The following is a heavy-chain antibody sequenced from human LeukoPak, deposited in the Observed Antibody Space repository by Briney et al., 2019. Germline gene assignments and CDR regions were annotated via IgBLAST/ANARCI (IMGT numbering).Heavy chain of an antibody. Sequence: GGSLRLSCAASGFSFSNYWMSWVRQAPGKGLEWVANIKQDGSEKYYVDSVKGRFTISRDKARNSLYLQMNSLRGEDTAVYYCARDRGDYSSGWYSDDALDIWGQGTMVTVSA. CDR2: IKQDGSEK. J-gene: IGHJ3*02. CDR1: GFSFSNYW. V-gene: IGHV3-7*03. D-gene: IGHD6-19*01. CDR3: ARDRGDYSSGWYSDDALDI.